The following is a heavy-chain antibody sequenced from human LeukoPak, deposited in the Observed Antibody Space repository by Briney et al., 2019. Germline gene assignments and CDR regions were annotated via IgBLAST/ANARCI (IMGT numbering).Heavy chain of an antibody. V-gene: IGHV3-23*01. CDR1: GFTFSSYA. D-gene: IGHD4-17*01. Sequence: PGGSLRLSCAASGFTFSSYAMSWVRQAPGKGLGWVSTISTRESNTYYADSVKGRFTISRDNSKNTVYLQMNSLRAEDTAVYYCARDTDGEDDYWGQGTLVTVSS. J-gene: IGHJ4*02. CDR2: ISTRESNT. CDR3: ARDTDGEDDY.